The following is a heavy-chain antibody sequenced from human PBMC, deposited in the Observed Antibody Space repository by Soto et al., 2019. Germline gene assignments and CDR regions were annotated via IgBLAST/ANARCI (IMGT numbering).Heavy chain of an antibody. CDR2: ISYDGSNI. J-gene: IGHJ4*02. Sequence: QVQLVESGGGVVQPGRSLRLSCAASGFTFSSYGMHWVRQAPGKGLEWVAVISYDGSNIYYADSVKGRFTISRDNSKNTLYLQMNSLRAEDTAVYYCAKDRGRYCSGGSCYSLDYWGQGTLVTVSS. CDR3: AKDRGRYCSGGSCYSLDY. V-gene: IGHV3-30*18. CDR1: GFTFSSYG. D-gene: IGHD2-15*01.